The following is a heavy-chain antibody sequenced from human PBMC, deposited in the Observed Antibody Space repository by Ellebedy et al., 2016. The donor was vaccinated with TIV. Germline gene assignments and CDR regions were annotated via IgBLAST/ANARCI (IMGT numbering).Heavy chain of an antibody. D-gene: IGHD6-13*01. CDR2: ISYSGDLM. J-gene: IGHJ4*02. Sequence: PGGSLRLSCAASGFTFSGYYMSWFRQAPGKGPEWVSYISYSGDLMYYADSVKGRFTTSRDNAENSLYLQMNSLRAEDTAVYYCARLGVIAAAGASDHWGQGTLVIVSS. CDR1: GFTFSGYY. V-gene: IGHV3-11*01. CDR3: ARLGVIAAAGASDH.